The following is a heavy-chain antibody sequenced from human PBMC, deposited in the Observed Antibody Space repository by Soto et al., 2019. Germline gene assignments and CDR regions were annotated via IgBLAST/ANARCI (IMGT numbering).Heavy chain of an antibody. J-gene: IGHJ3*02. CDR1: EYSFISYW. D-gene: IGHD2-21*01. V-gene: IGHV5-51*01. CDR3: ARIFEYCRNNDCSWTSEI. CDR2: FYPGDSRS. Sequence: GESLKISCKTSEYSFISYWVAKNRQNPGKGLEWMGTFYPGDSRSTYSQSFQGQVTISVDKSIGTAYLHFGSLKASDTAMYYCARIFEYCRNNDCSWTSEIWGQGTTVT.